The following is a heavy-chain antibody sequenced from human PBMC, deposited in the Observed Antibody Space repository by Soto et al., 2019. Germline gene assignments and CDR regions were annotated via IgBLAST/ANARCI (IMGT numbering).Heavy chain of an antibody. V-gene: IGHV3-30*04. CDR2: ISYDGSKK. CDR3: ARGGRYYGSGTASKD. CDR1: GFTFSSYA. Sequence: QVRLVESGGGVVQPGRSLRLSCAASGFTFSSYAMHWVRQAPGKGLAWVAIISYDGSKKYFADSVKGRFTISRDNSKNTLYLQMNSLRGEDTAVYYCARGGRYYGSGTASKDWGQGIQVTVSS. D-gene: IGHD3-10*01. J-gene: IGHJ4*02.